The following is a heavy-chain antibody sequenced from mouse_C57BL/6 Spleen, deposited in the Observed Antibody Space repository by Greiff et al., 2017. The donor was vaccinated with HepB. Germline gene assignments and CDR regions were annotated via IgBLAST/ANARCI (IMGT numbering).Heavy chain of an antibody. D-gene: IGHD2-4*01. J-gene: IGHJ2*01. CDR3: ASEDYDYFDY. Sequence: QVQLKQSGPELVKPGASVKISCKASGYAFSSSWMNWVKQRPGKGLEWIGRIYPGDGDTNYNGKFKGKATLTADKSSSTAYMQLSSLTSEDSAVYFCASEDYDYFDYWGQGTTLTVSS. CDR1: GYAFSSSW. CDR2: IYPGDGDT. V-gene: IGHV1-82*01.